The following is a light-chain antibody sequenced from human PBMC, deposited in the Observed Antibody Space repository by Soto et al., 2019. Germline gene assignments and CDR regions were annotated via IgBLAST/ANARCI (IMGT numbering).Light chain of an antibody. J-gene: IGKJ3*01. CDR1: PGISNW. Sequence: DVQMTQSPSSVSASVGDRVTITCRASPGISNWLAWYQQKPGKGPKRLIYAASSLQSGVPSRFRGSGSGTDFTLTITSLQPEDFATYYCQQAYSFLFTCGPGTKVDIK. V-gene: IGKV1-12*01. CDR3: QQAYSFLFT. CDR2: AAS.